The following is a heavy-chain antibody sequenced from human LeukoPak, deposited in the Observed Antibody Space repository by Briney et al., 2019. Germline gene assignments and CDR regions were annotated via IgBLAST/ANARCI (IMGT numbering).Heavy chain of an antibody. D-gene: IGHD2-15*01. Sequence: GGSLRLTCAASAFTFSSYAMSWVRQAPGKGLEWVSAISGSGGSTYYADSVKGRFTISRDNSKNTLYLQMNSLRAEDTAVYYCAKDPLRYCSGGSCYAIDYWGQGTLVTVSS. V-gene: IGHV3-23*01. CDR2: ISGSGGST. J-gene: IGHJ4*02. CDR3: AKDPLRYCSGGSCYAIDY. CDR1: AFTFSSYA.